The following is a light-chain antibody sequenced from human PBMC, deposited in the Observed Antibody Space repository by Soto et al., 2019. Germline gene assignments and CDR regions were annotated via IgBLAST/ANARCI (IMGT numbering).Light chain of an antibody. V-gene: IGKV3-15*01. CDR1: QGIGDT. Sequence: EVVMRQPPATVSVSPGERPTLFXRASQGIGDTLAWYQHTHGQTPRLLIYDTSTRATGVPTRFSGSRSGAEFTLTINSLQSEDFAVYYGQQYNDWPPITFGQGTRLEIK. J-gene: IGKJ5*01. CDR2: DTS. CDR3: QQYNDWPPIT.